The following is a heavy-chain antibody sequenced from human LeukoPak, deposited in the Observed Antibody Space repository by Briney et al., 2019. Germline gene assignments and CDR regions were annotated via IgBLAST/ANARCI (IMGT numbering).Heavy chain of an antibody. V-gene: IGHV1-46*01. CDR3: ARDGQQLVSRWGGWFDP. J-gene: IGHJ5*02. Sequence: ASVKVSCKAFGYTFTSNYMHWVRQAPGQGPEWMGVISPSGGSTTYAQKFQGRVTLTRDMSTSTDYLELRSLRSDDTAVYYCARDGQQLVSRWGGWFDPWGQGTLVTVSS. CDR2: ISPSGGST. D-gene: IGHD6-13*01. CDR1: GYTFTSNY.